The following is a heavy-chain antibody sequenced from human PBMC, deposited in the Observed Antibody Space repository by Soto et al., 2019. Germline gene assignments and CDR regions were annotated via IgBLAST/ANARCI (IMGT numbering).Heavy chain of an antibody. J-gene: IGHJ5*02. Sequence: GGSLRLSCSASGFTFSSYAMHWVRQAPWKGLEYVSAISSNGGSTYYADSVKGRFTISRDNSKNTLYLQMSSLRAEDTAVYYCVKAGLSRYNWFDPWGQGTLVTVSS. CDR1: GFTFSSYA. CDR2: ISSNGGST. CDR3: VKAGLSRYNWFDP. V-gene: IGHV3-64D*06. D-gene: IGHD2-2*01.